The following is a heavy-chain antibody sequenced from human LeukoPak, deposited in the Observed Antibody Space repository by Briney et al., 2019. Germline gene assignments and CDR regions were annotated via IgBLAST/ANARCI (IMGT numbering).Heavy chain of an antibody. CDR2: NYTSGST. Sequence: SETLSLTCTVSGGSISSYYWSWIRQPAGKGLEWIGRNYTSGSTNYNPSLKSRVTMSVDTSKNQFSLKLSSVTAADTAVYYCARDPTVGATIGWFDPWGQGTLVTVSS. V-gene: IGHV4-4*07. CDR1: GGSISSYY. D-gene: IGHD1-26*01. CDR3: ARDPTVGATIGWFDP. J-gene: IGHJ5*02.